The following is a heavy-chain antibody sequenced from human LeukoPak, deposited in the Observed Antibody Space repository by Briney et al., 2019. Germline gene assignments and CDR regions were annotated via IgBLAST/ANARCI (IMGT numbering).Heavy chain of an antibody. D-gene: IGHD4-11*01. J-gene: IGHJ5*02. Sequence: GASVNVSCKASGFSFTSFGVTWVRQAPGQGLEWMGWISTYTGVTHYAEKFEDRVTMSIDTSTTTAYMELRSLRYDDTAVYYCARDSDYSGNGNGDWFDPWGQGTAVTVSS. V-gene: IGHV1-18*04. CDR3: ARDSDYSGNGNGDWFDP. CDR2: ISTYTGVT. CDR1: GFSFTSFG.